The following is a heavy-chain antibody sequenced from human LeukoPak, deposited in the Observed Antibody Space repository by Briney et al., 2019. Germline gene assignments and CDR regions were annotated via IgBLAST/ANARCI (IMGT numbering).Heavy chain of an antibody. J-gene: IGHJ4*02. CDR3: VREGLYDSGGHYYGGYFEY. CDR2: IYYSGST. V-gene: IGHV4-39*02. D-gene: IGHD3-22*01. CDR1: GGSISSSSYY. Sequence: KPSETLSLTCTVSGGSISSSSYYWGWLRQPPGKGLVWIGSIYYSGSTYYNPSLKSRVTISVDTSKNQFSLKLSSVTAADTAVYYCVREGLYDSGGHYYGGYFEYWGQGILVTVSS.